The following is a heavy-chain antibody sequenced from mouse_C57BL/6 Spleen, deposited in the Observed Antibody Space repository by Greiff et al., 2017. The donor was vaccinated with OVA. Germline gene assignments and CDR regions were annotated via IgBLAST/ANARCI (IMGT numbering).Heavy chain of an antibody. CDR2: IDPSDSYT. CDR3: ARGTTVVDYYAMDY. J-gene: IGHJ4*01. V-gene: IGHV1-69*01. D-gene: IGHD1-1*01. CDR1: GYTFTSYW. Sequence: VQLQQPVAELVMPGASVKLSCKASGYTFTSYWMHWVKQRPGQGLEWIGEIDPSDSYTNYNQKFKGKSTLTVDKSSSTAYMQLSSLTSEDSAVYYCARGTTVVDYYAMDYWGQGTSVTVSS.